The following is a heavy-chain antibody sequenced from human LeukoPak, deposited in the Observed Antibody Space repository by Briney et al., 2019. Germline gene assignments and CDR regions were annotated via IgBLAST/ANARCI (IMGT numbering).Heavy chain of an antibody. J-gene: IGHJ4*02. Sequence: GGSLRLSCEASGFTFSNFNMNWVRQAPGKGLEWLSSITSSSAYIHYADSVQGRFTVSRDDAGNTLFLQMNNLRTDDTAIYYCARRTAIATAGTSLYYFDYWGLGTVVTVSS. CDR3: ARRTAIATAGTSLYYFDY. D-gene: IGHD6-13*01. CDR2: ITSSSAYI. CDR1: GFTFSNFN. V-gene: IGHV3-21*01.